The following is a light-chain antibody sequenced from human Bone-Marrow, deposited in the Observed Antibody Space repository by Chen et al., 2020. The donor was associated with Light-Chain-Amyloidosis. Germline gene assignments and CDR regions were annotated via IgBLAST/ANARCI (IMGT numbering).Light chain of an antibody. J-gene: IGLJ3*02. CDR1: NIGTPS. CDR2: DDS. CDR3: QVWDRSSDRPV. Sequence: SYVLTQPSSVSVAPGQTATIACGGNNIGTPSVHWYQQTSGQAPLLVVYDDSDRPSGIPGRLSGSNSGNTATLTISRVEAGDEADYYCQVWDRSSDRPVFGGGTKLTVL. V-gene: IGLV3-21*02.